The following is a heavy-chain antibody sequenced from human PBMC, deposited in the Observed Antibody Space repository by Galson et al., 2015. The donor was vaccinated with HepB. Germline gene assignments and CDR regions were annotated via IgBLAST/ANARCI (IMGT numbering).Heavy chain of an antibody. CDR3: ARFPHDVWTGYYPNWYFDL. CDR1: GFSFSNYW. D-gene: IGHD3/OR15-3a*01. CDR2: IKQDGGEK. Sequence: SLRLSCAASGFSFSNYWMSWVRQAPGKGLQWVANIKQDGGEKYYVDPVKGRFSISRDNAKNFLYLQMDILRPEDTAVFYCARFPHDVWTGYYPNWYFDLWGRGTLVTVSS. V-gene: IGHV3-7*01. J-gene: IGHJ2*01.